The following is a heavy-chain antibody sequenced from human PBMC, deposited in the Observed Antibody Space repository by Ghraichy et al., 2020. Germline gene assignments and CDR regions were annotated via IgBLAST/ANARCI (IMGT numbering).Heavy chain of an antibody. J-gene: IGHJ6*02. CDR3: ARGSRVVRFYYYDGMDV. CDR1: GFSFSSYS. D-gene: IGHD4-23*01. V-gene: IGHV3-48*02. CDR2: ITSSGRSI. Sequence: GGSLRLSCVGSGFSFSSYSMNWVRQSPGKGLEWVSYITSSGRSIFYADSVKGRITISRDNAKNSLSLQMNRLRDEDTAVYYCARGSRVVRFYYYDGMDVWGQGTTVTVSS.